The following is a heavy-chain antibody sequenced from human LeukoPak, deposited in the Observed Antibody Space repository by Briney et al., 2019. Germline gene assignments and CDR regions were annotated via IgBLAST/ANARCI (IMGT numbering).Heavy chain of an antibody. V-gene: IGHV3-13*01. J-gene: IGHJ4*02. Sequence: PGGSLRLSCAASGFTFSSYDIHWVRQATGKGLEWVSGIGTAGDTYYPGSVKGRFTISRENAKNSLFLQMNSLRAEDTAVYYCARGPNGYSGRGAIDYWGQGTLVTVSS. CDR2: IGTAGDT. D-gene: IGHD6-13*01. CDR3: ARGPNGYSGRGAIDY. CDR1: GFTFSSYD.